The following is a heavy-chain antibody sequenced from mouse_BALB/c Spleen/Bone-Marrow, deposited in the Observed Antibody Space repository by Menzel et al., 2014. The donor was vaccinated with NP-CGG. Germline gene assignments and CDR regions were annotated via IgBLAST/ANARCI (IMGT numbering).Heavy chain of an antibody. CDR1: GYTFTSYW. Sequence: QVQLQQSGAELVKPGAPVKLSCKASGYTFTSYWMNWVKQRPGRGLVWIGRIDPSDSETHYNQKFKDKATLTVDKSSSTAYIQLSSLTSEDSAVYYCARTYYGNYAWFAYWGQGTLVTVSA. D-gene: IGHD2-1*01. J-gene: IGHJ3*01. CDR2: IDPSDSET. V-gene: IGHV1-69*02. CDR3: ARTYYGNYAWFAY.